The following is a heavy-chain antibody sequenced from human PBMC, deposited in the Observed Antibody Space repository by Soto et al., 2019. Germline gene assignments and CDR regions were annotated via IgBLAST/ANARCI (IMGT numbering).Heavy chain of an antibody. CDR2: TRNKANSYTT. Sequence: EVQLVESGGGLVQPGGSLRVSCAASGFTFSDHYMDWVRQAPGKGLEWVGRTRNKANSYTTEYAASVKGRFTISRDDSKISLYLQMNSLKTEDTAVYYCARYGYDSSGYFHPYWGQGTLVTVSS. CDR1: GFTFSDHY. J-gene: IGHJ4*02. CDR3: ARYGYDSSGYFHPY. D-gene: IGHD3-22*01. V-gene: IGHV3-72*01.